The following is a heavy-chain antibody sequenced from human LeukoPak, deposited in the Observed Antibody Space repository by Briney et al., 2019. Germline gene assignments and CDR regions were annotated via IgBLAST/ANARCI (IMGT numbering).Heavy chain of an antibody. CDR3: ATYSRRHQLPNPFDY. Sequence: SETLSLTCTVSGGSISSYYWSWIRQPPGKGLDWIGYIYYTGSTNYSPSLKSRVTISVDTSKNQFSLKLSSVTAADTAVYYCATYSRRHQLPNPFDYWGQGTLVTVSS. J-gene: IGHJ4*02. V-gene: IGHV4-59*01. CDR1: GGSISSYY. D-gene: IGHD2-2*01. CDR2: IYYTGST.